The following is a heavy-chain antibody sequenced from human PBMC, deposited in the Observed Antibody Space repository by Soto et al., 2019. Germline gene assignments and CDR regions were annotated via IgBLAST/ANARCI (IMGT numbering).Heavy chain of an antibody. J-gene: IGHJ6*02. CDR2: ISYDGSNK. V-gene: IGHV3-30-3*01. D-gene: IGHD3-3*01. CDR3: ARRGGSTIFGVVDDYYYGMDV. CDR1: GFTFSSYA. Sequence: GGSLRLSCAASGFTFSSYAMHWVRQAPCKGLEWVAVISYDGSNKYYADSVKGRFTISRDNSKNTLYLQMNSLRAEDTAVYYCARRGGSTIFGVVDDYYYGMDVWGQGTTVTVSS.